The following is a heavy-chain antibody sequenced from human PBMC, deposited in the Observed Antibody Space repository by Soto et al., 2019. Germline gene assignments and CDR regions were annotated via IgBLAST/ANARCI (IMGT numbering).Heavy chain of an antibody. CDR2: ISCCGGST. CDR3: AKADGEQWLLPHLDK. Sequence: EVHLLESGGGVVQPGGSLRLSCVASGFNFKKFAMSWVRQAPGEGLEWVSGISCCGGSTSYADSVKGRFSIARDDSTNTLSLQMNNLRVEDTAQYYCAKADGEQWLLPHLDKWCQGTLVTVS. J-gene: IGHJ4*02. D-gene: IGHD6-19*01. V-gene: IGHV3-23*01. CDR1: GFNFKKFA.